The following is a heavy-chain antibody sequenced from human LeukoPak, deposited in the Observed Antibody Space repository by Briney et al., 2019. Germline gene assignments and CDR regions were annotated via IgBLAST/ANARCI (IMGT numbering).Heavy chain of an antibody. Sequence: QPGGSLRLSCTVSGFTVSGNYMSWVRQAPGKGLEWVSVIYGGGSTYYADSVKGRFTISRDNSKNTLYLQMNSLRPEDTAVYCCARPYSGTYWGYYYMDVWGKGTTVTVSS. D-gene: IGHD1-26*01. CDR3: ARPYSGTYWGYYYMDV. CDR2: IYGGGST. J-gene: IGHJ6*03. CDR1: GFTVSGNY. V-gene: IGHV3-66*02.